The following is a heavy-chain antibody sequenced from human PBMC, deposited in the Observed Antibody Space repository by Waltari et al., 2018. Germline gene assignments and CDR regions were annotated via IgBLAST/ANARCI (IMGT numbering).Heavy chain of an antibody. CDR2: INQDGSVK. V-gene: IGHV3-7*03. CDR3: VRDDSSGHYYFDY. D-gene: IGHD3-22*01. J-gene: IGHJ4*02. CDR1: GFSFSNYW. Sequence: EVQLVESGGGLVQPGGSLRLPCEASGFSFSNYWMTWVRQAPGKGLESVANINQDGSVKKYVDSMKGRFTISRDNAKNSLYLQMNNLRAEDTAIYYCVRDDSSGHYYFDYWGQGTLVTVSS.